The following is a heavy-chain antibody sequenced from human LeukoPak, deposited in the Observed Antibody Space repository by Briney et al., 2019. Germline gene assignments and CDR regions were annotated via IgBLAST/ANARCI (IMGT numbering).Heavy chain of an antibody. CDR2: ISAYNGNT. V-gene: IGHV1-18*01. CDR1: GYTFTSYG. D-gene: IGHD4-23*01. Sequence: ASEKVSCKASGYTFTSYGISWVRQAPGQGLEWMGWISAYNGNTNYAQKLQGRVTMTTDTSTSTAYMELRSLRSDDTAVYYCARDLHYGGNSGFDYWGQGTLVTVSS. CDR3: ARDLHYGGNSGFDY. J-gene: IGHJ4*02.